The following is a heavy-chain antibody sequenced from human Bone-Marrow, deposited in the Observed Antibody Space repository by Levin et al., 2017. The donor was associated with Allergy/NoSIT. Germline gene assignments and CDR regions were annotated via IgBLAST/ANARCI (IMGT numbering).Heavy chain of an antibody. J-gene: IGHJ6*03. CDR3: TRGGLERRYYYYYYMDV. D-gene: IGHD1-1*01. Sequence: GESLKISCTASGFTFGDYAMSWFRQAPGKGLEWVGFIRSKAYGGTTEYAASVKGRFTISRDDSKSIAYLQMNSLKTEDTAVYYCTRGGLERRYYYYYYMDVWGKGTTVTVSS. CDR1: GFTFGDYA. V-gene: IGHV3-49*03. CDR2: IRSKAYGGTT.